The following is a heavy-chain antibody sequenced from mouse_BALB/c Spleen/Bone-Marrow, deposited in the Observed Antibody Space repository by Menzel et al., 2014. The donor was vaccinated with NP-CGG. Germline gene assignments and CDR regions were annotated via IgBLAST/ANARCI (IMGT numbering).Heavy chain of an antibody. D-gene: IGHD2-4*01. CDR3: ARRYDYDGAWFAY. Sequence: VQLQQSGPGLVQPSQSLSITCTVSGFSLTSYGVHWVRQPPGKGLEWPGVIWSGGSTDYNAAFISRLSISKDNSKSQVFFKMNSLQAEDTAIYYCARRYDYDGAWFAYCGLGTLVTVSA. CDR2: IWSGGST. J-gene: IGHJ3*01. V-gene: IGHV2-4*02. CDR1: GFSLTSYG.